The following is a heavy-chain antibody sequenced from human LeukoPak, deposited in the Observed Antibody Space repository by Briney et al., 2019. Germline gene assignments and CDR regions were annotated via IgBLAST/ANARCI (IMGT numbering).Heavy chain of an antibody. D-gene: IGHD3-22*01. J-gene: IGHJ3*02. CDR1: GDSISRYY. Sequence: SETLSLTCTVSGDSISRYYWSWIRQPAGKGLEWIGRIYNGGIITYNPSLKSRVTMSIDTSNNQFSLRLRFVTAADTAVYYCAKSNGYGLIDIWGQGTMVTVSS. V-gene: IGHV4-4*07. CDR2: IYNGGII. CDR3: AKSNGYGLIDI.